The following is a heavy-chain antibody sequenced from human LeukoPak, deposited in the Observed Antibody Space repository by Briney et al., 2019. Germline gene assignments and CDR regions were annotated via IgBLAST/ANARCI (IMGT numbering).Heavy chain of an antibody. Sequence: PGRSLRLSCAASGFTVNNNCMNWVRQAPGKGLEWVSVIYSGGSTYYADSMQGRFTASRDNSKSKQYLQMKSQRAEDTAVYYCTRAIRKDYRYCFYYWGRGKLTTVS. V-gene: IGHV3-66*02. CDR1: GFTVNNNC. J-gene: IGHJ4*02. D-gene: IGHD4-11*01. CDR2: IYSGGST. CDR3: TRAIRKDYRYCFYY.